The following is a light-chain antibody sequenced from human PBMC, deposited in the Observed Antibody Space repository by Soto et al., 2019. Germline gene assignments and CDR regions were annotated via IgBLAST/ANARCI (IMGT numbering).Light chain of an antibody. Sequence: QSVLTQPASVSGSPGQSSTISCTGTSSDVGGYNFVSWYQQHPDKAPKLMIYDVTNRPSGVSNRFSGSKSGNTASLTISGLQAEDEADYYCSSYTSISTYVFGTGTKATVL. CDR3: SSYTSISTYV. V-gene: IGLV2-14*01. CDR1: SSDVGGYNF. J-gene: IGLJ1*01. CDR2: DVT.